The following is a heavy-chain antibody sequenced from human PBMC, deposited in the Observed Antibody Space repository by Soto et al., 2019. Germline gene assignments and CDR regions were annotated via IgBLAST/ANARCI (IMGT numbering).Heavy chain of an antibody. D-gene: IGHD2-21*01. Sequence: ASVKVSCKASGYTFTNYAMHWVRQAPGQRLEWMGWINSGTGNIKYSQKFQGRVTITRDTSASTAYMELSSLTSEDMAVYYCEGGGMISTPFDYWGQGSLVTVSS. CDR3: EGGGMISTPFDY. CDR1: GYTFTNYA. J-gene: IGHJ4*02. CDR2: INSGTGNI. V-gene: IGHV1-3*01.